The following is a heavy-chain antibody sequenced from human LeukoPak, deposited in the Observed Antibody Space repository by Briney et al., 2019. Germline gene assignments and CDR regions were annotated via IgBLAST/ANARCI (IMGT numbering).Heavy chain of an antibody. D-gene: IGHD3-10*01. CDR1: GFTFGDYS. J-gene: IGHJ4*02. CDR3: TGFFGELTFFNS. V-gene: IGHV3-49*04. Sequence: PGGSLRLSCTASGFTFGDYSLSWVRQAPGKGLDWVGFIRSKTFGGTTEYAASVKGRFTISRDDSKSIAYLQMNSLKTEDTAVYYCTGFFGELTFFNSWGQGTLVTVSS. CDR2: IRSKTFGGTT.